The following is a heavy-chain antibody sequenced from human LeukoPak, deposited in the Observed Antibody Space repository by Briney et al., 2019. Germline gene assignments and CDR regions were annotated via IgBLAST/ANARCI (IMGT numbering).Heavy chain of an antibody. J-gene: IGHJ3*02. V-gene: IGHV7-4-1*02. CDR1: GYTFTSYA. CDR2: INTNTGNP. D-gene: IGHD2-21*01. CDR3: ARDLWAKPTGHNAFDI. Sequence: ASVKVSCKASGYTFTSYAMNWVRQAPGQGLEWVGWINTNTGNPTYAQGFTGRFVFSLDTSVSTAYLQISSLKAEDTAVYYCARDLWAKPTGHNAFDIWGQGTMVTVSS.